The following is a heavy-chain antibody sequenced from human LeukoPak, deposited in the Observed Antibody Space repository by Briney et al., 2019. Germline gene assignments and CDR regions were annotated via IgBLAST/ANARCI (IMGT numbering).Heavy chain of an antibody. CDR1: GGSIGRDY. CDR3: ARHYGP. Sequence: SETLSLTCTVSGGSIGRDYWSWIRQPPGKGLEWIGSIYDSGSTYYNPSLKSRVTISVDTSKNQFSLKLNSVTAADAAVYYCARHYGPWGQGTLVTVSS. D-gene: IGHD3-10*01. J-gene: IGHJ5*02. CDR2: IYDSGST. V-gene: IGHV4-39*01.